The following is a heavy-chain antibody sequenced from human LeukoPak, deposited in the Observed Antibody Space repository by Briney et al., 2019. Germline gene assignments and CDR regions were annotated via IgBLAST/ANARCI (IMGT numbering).Heavy chain of an antibody. J-gene: IGHJ4*02. CDR3: ARPDQWLAQFDY. V-gene: IGHV5-51*01. CDR2: IWPGDSDT. D-gene: IGHD6-19*01. CDR1: GYSFPNYW. Sequence: GESLKISCKAFGYSFPNYWIGWVRQMPGQGLEWLGIIWPGDSDTKYSPSFQGQVTISVDRSISTAYLQWSSLKASDTAMYYCARPDQWLAQFDYWGQGTLVTVSS.